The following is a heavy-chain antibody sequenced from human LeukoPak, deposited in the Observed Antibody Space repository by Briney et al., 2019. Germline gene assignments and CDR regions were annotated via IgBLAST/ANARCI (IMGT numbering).Heavy chain of an antibody. Sequence: GASVKVSCKVSVHLLTLLSMQWARQAPGKGLEWMGGFDPEDGETIYAQKFQGRVTMTEDTSTDTAYMELSSLRSEDTAVYYCATVGDSIGYHYLSFDYWGQGTLVTVSS. D-gene: IGHD3-22*01. CDR2: FDPEDGET. CDR1: VHLLTLLS. CDR3: ATVGDSIGYHYLSFDY. J-gene: IGHJ4*02. V-gene: IGHV1-24*01.